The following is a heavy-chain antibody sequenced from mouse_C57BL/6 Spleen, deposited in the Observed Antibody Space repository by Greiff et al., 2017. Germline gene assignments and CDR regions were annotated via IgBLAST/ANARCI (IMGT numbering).Heavy chain of an antibody. D-gene: IGHD1-1*01. CDR3: ARRGLRYD. V-gene: IGHV1-82*01. CDR1: GYAFSSSW. CDR2: IYPGDGDT. Sequence: QVQLKESGPELVKPGASVKISCKASGYAFSSSWMNWVKQRPGKGLEWIGRIYPGDGDTNYNGKFKGKATLTADKSSSTAYMQLSSLTSEDSAVYFCARRGLRYDWGQGTTLTVSS. J-gene: IGHJ2*01.